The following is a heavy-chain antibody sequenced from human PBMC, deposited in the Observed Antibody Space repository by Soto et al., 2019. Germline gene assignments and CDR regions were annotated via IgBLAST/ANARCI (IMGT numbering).Heavy chain of an antibody. CDR2: IIPIFGTA. V-gene: IGHV1-69*13. CDR3: ARTPVGSTSWGNYYYYYGMDV. Sequence: SVKVSCKASGGPFSSYAISWVRQAPGQGLEWMGGIIPIFGTANYAQKLQGRVTITADESTSTAYMELSSLRAEDTAGYYCARTPVGSTSWGNYYYYYGMDVWGQGTTVTVSS. CDR1: GGPFSSYA. D-gene: IGHD2-2*01. J-gene: IGHJ6*02.